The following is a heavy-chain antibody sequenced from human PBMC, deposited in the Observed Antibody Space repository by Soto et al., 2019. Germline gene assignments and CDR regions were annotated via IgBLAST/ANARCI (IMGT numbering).Heavy chain of an antibody. CDR2: ISSSSSTI. V-gene: IGHV3-48*01. J-gene: IGHJ4*02. Sequence: EVQVVESGGGLVQPGGSLRLSCAASGFTFSSYSMNWVRQAPGKGLEWVSYISSSSSTIFYADSVKGRFTISRDNAKNSLYLQMNSLRAEDAAVYYCARDIDGGGQGTLVTVSS. CDR1: GFTFSSYS. D-gene: IGHD2-15*01. CDR3: ARDIDG.